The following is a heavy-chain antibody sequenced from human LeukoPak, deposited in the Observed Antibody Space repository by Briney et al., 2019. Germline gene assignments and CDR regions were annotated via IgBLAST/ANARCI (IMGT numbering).Heavy chain of an antibody. Sequence: PSETLSLTCTVSGGSTSSYYWSWIRQPPGKGLEWIGYIYYSGSTNYNPSLKSRVTISVDTSKNQFSLKLSSVAAADTAVYYCAREGYLEPFDYWGQGTLVTVSS. CDR3: AREGYLEPFDY. V-gene: IGHV4-59*01. CDR1: GGSTSSYY. J-gene: IGHJ4*02. CDR2: IYYSGST. D-gene: IGHD1-1*01.